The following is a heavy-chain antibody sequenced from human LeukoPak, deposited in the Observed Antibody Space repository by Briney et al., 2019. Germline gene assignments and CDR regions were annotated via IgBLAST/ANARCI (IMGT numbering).Heavy chain of an antibody. CDR3: ARVSPKWVVVTASDY. V-gene: IGHV3-21*01. CDR2: ISGDSRYI. CDR1: GFTFSSYS. J-gene: IGHJ4*02. D-gene: IGHD2-21*02. Sequence: GGSLRLSCAASGFTFSSYSMNWVRQAPGKGLEWVSAISGDSRYIYYADSVRGRFTISRDNSKNTLYLQMNSLRAEDTAVYYCARVSPKWVVVTASDYWGQGTLVTVSS.